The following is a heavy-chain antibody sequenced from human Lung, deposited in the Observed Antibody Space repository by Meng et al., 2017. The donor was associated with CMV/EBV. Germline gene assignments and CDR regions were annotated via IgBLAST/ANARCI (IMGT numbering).Heavy chain of an antibody. CDR3: ARGSGVNMFRGAIGSFDS. D-gene: IGHD3-10*01. CDR1: GFTFSSYD. V-gene: IGHV3-13*01. J-gene: IGHJ4*02. Sequence: GGSLRLXCAASGFTFSSYDMHWVRQVTGKGLEWVSGVGTEDDAYCRDSVKGRFTISRENGMNSMYLQMDSLTVGDTAIYYCARGSGVNMFRGAIGSFDSWGLGXLVTVSS. CDR2: VGTEDDA.